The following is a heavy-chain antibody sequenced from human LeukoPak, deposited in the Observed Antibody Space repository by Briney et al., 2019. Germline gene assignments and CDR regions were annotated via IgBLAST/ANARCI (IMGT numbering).Heavy chain of an antibody. V-gene: IGHV4-30-2*01. CDR3: ARGSRTAPVDY. D-gene: IGHD3-10*01. J-gene: IGHJ4*02. Sequence: SETLSLTCTVSGGSISSGGYYWSWIRQPPGKGLEWIGYTYYSGSTDYNPSLKSRVTISVDRTKNQFSLKLSSVTAADTAVYYCARGSRTAPVDYWGQGTLVTVSS. CDR2: TYYSGST. CDR1: GGSISSGGYY.